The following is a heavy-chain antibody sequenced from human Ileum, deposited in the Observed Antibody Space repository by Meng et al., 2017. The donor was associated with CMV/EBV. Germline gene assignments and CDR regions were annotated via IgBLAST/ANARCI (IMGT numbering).Heavy chain of an antibody. D-gene: IGHD4-17*01. CDR1: GYTFTSYA. Sequence: QVQLVQSGAEVKKPGASVKVSCKASGYTFTSYAMHWVRQAPGQGLEWMGWINGANGNTKYSQKFQDRATFTRDTSANTAYMEMRSLRSEDTAVYYCARIESGAHFDSWGQGTLVTVSS. CDR3: ARIESGAHFDS. J-gene: IGHJ4*02. V-gene: IGHV1-3*01. CDR2: INGANGNT.